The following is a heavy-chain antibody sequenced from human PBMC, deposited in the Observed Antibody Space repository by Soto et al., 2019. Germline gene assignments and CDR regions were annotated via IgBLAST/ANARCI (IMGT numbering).Heavy chain of an antibody. CDR3: ALLSSQMSNGLDV. J-gene: IGHJ6*02. CDR2: INHGGST. V-gene: IGHV4-34*01. Sequence: QVQLQQWGAGLLKPSETLSLSCAVYGGSLRGFFWSWIRQPPGKGLEWIGEINHGGSTNYNPSRKSRVIISVDTSKNQFALTLNSVTAADTAVYYCALLSSQMSNGLDVWGQGTTVTVSS. CDR1: GGSLRGFF. D-gene: IGHD6-6*01.